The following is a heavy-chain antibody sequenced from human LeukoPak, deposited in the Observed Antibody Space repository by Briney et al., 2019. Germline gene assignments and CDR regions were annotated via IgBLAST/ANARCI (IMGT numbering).Heavy chain of an antibody. CDR3: AKQLGYCSDGSCYFPY. CDR2: ISNNGGYT. D-gene: IGHD2-15*01. Sequence: GGSLRLSCAASGFTFSSSAMSWVRQAPGKGLEWVSAISNNGGYTYYADSVQGRFTISRDNSKSTLCLQMNSLRAEDTAVYYCAKQLGYCSDGSCYFPYWSQGTLVTVSS. CDR1: GFTFSSSA. J-gene: IGHJ4*02. V-gene: IGHV3-23*01.